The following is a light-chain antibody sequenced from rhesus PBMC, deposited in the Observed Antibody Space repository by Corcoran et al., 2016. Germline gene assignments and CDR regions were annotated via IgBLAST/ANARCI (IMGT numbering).Light chain of an antibody. V-gene: IGKV1-94*01. J-gene: IGKJ3*01. Sequence: DIQMTQSPSSLSASVGDRVTVTCRASPGIKKELSWYQQKSGKALTLLIYAASSLQTGVSSRFSGSGSGTDYTLTISSLQPEDVATYYCLQGYTTPFTFGPGTKLDIK. CDR1: PGIKKE. CDR2: AAS. CDR3: LQGYTTPFT.